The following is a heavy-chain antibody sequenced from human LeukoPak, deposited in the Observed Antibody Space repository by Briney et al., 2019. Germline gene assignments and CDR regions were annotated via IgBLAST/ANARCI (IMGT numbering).Heavy chain of an antibody. J-gene: IGHJ4*02. CDR1: GYTFTGYC. CDR3: ARRAGAYSHPYDY. V-gene: IGHV1-8*02. D-gene: IGHD4/OR15-4a*01. CDR2: MNPNSGNT. Sequence: ASVKVSCKASGYTFTGYCIHWVRQATGQGLEWMGWMNPNSGNTGYAQKFQGRVTMTRNTSISTAYMELSSLRSEDTAVYYCARRAGAYSHPYDYWGQGTLVTVSS.